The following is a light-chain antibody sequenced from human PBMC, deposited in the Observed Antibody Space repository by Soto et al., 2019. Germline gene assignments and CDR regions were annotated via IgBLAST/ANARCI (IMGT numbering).Light chain of an antibody. CDR3: SSYAGSDVFV. Sequence: QSALTQPASVSGSPGQSITFSCTGTSSDVGGYNYVSWYQHHPGKAPKLMIYEVNKRPSGVPDRFSGSRSGNTASLTVSGLQTEDEADYYCSSYAGSDVFVFGTGTQLTVL. CDR1: SSDVGGYNY. CDR2: EVN. V-gene: IGLV2-8*01. J-gene: IGLJ7*01.